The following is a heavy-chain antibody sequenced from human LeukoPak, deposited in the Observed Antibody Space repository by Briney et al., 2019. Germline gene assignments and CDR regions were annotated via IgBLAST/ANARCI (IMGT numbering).Heavy chain of an antibody. CDR2: IWYDGSNK. V-gene: IGHV3-33*01. CDR3: ARGEGIAFD. Sequence: PGGSLRLFCAASGFTFSSYGMHWVRQAPGKGLEWVAVIWYDGSNKYYADSVKGRFTISRDNSKNTLYLQMNSLRAEDTAVYYCARGEGIAFDWGQGTLVTVSS. J-gene: IGHJ4*02. D-gene: IGHD6-13*01. CDR1: GFTFSSYG.